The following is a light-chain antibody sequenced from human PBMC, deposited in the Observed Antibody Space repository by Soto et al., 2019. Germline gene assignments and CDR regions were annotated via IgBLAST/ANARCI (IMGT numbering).Light chain of an antibody. Sequence: EIVMPQSPATMSVSPGERATLSGRASPRFSSNLAWYQQKPGRAPRLLIYNASTRAIDIPARFSGGGSGTEFTLTISSLQSEDFAVYYCQQYNNWPPITVGQGTRLEIK. J-gene: IGKJ5*01. V-gene: IGKV3-15*01. CDR1: PRFSSN. CDR2: NAS. CDR3: QQYNNWPPIT.